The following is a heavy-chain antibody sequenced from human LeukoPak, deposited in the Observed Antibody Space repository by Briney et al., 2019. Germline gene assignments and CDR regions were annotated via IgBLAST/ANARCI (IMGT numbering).Heavy chain of an antibody. D-gene: IGHD3-22*01. Sequence: GGSLRLSCAASGFTFSTYAMHWVRQAPGKGLEWVAVISYDGSYKYYADSVKGRFTISRDNSKNTLYLQMNSLRAEDTAVYYCARDRSYYYDSQAEDWGQGTLVTVSS. J-gene: IGHJ4*02. V-gene: IGHV3-30*04. CDR2: ISYDGSYK. CDR3: ARDRSYYYDSQAED. CDR1: GFTFSTYA.